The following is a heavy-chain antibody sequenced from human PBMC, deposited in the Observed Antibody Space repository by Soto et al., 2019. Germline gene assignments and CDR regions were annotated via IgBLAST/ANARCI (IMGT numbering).Heavy chain of an antibody. V-gene: IGHV3-66*01. CDR1: GFTVSSNY. D-gene: IGHD2-21*02. Sequence: EVQLVESGGGLVQPGGSLRLPCAASGFTVSSNYMSWVRQAPGKGLEWVSVIYSGGSTYYADSVKGRFTISRDNSKNTLYLQMNSLRAEDTAVYYCARVLATAYCGGDCYQYYFDYWGQGTLVTVSS. J-gene: IGHJ4*02. CDR2: IYSGGST. CDR3: ARVLATAYCGGDCYQYYFDY.